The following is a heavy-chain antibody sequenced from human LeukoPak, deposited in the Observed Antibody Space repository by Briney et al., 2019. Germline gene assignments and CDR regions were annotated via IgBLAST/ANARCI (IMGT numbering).Heavy chain of an antibody. CDR2: ISYDGSNK. Sequence: PGRSLRLSCAASGFTFSSYAMHWVRQAPGKGLEWVAVISYDGSNKYYADSVKGRFTISRDNSKNTLYLQMNSLRAEDTAVYYCARAFPLIDYWGQGTLVTVSS. V-gene: IGHV3-30*04. CDR1: GFTFSSYA. CDR3: ARAFPLIDY. J-gene: IGHJ4*02. D-gene: IGHD2/OR15-2a*01.